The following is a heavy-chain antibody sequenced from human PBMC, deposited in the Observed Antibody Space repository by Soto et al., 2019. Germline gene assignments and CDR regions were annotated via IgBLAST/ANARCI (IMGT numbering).Heavy chain of an antibody. CDR3: ARRRVYSGTREYYYYYGMAV. CDR2: ISAYNGNT. D-gene: IGHD1-26*01. Sequence: ASVKVSCKASGYTFTSYGISWVRQAPGQGLEWMGWISAYNGNTNYAQKLQGRVTMTTDTSTSTAYMELRSLRSDDTAVYYCARRRVYSGTREYYYYYGMAVWGQGTTVTVSS. J-gene: IGHJ6*02. CDR1: GYTFTSYG. V-gene: IGHV1-18*01.